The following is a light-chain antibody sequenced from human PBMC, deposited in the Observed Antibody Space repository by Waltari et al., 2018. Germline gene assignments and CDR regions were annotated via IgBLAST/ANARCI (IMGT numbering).Light chain of an antibody. CDR2: DVT. Sequence: QSALTQPRSVSGSPGQSVTISCTGTSSDVGGDNYVSWYQHHPGKAPKLIIYDVTKRPSGVPDRFSASKSDNTASLTISGLQAEDEADYYCCSYAGSITFWVFGGGTKLTVL. CDR1: SSDVGGDNY. V-gene: IGLV2-11*01. CDR3: CSYAGSITFWV. J-gene: IGLJ3*02.